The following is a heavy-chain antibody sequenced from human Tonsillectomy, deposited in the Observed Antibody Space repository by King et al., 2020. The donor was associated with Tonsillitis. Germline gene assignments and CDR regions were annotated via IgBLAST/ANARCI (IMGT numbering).Heavy chain of an antibody. CDR3: ARDPIRDYYDSSGPGN. Sequence: VQLVESGGGVVQPGRSLRLSCAASGFTFSSYGMHWVRQAPGKGLEWVAGIWYDGSNKYYADSVKGRFTISRDNSKNKLYLQMNSLRAEDMAVYYWARDPIRDYYDSSGPGNWGQGTLVTVSS. V-gene: IGHV3-33*01. J-gene: IGHJ4*02. CDR2: IWYDGSNK. D-gene: IGHD3-22*01. CDR1: GFTFSSYG.